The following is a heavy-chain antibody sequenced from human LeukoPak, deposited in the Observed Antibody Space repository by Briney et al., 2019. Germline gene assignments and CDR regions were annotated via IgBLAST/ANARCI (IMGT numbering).Heavy chain of an antibody. CDR3: AKADTFENYFDS. D-gene: IGHD3-9*01. V-gene: IGHV3-30*18. Sequence: GSLLLSCAAAGFTFSTFGMNWGRQAAGKGLEWGALFSPDGSNVNYADSVTGRFTISRDNSKNMMTLQMHSLTSDDTAVYFCAKADTFENYFDSWGQGTLVTVSS. J-gene: IGHJ4*02. CDR2: FSPDGSNV. CDR1: GFTFSTFG.